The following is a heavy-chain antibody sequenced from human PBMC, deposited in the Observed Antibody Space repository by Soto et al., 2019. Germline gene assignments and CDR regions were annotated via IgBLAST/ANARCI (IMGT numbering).Heavy chain of an antibody. CDR2: IYPHDSDT. CDR1: GYNFATYW. Sequence: PGESLKISCNGSGYNFATYWIGWVRQMPGKGLEWMGIIYPHDSDTRYSPSFQGQVTISADKSISTAYLQWSSLKASDTAIYYCARRLDNTLDFWGQGTPVTVS. D-gene: IGHD2-15*01. CDR3: ARRLDNTLDF. V-gene: IGHV5-51*01. J-gene: IGHJ4*02.